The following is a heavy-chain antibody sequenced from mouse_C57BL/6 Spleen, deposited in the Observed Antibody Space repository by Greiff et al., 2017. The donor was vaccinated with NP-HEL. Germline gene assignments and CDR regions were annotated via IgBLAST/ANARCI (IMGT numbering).Heavy chain of an antibody. Sequence: VQLQQPGAELVRPGSSVKLSCKASGYTFTSYWMDWVTQRPGQGLEWIGNIYPSDSETPYNQKFKDKATLTVDKSSSPAYMQLSSLTSEDSAVYYCAIGSNYGWYFDVWGTGTTVTVSS. CDR1: GYTFTSYW. CDR3: AIGSNYGWYFDV. V-gene: IGHV1-61*01. D-gene: IGHD2-5*01. CDR2: IYPSDSET. J-gene: IGHJ1*03.